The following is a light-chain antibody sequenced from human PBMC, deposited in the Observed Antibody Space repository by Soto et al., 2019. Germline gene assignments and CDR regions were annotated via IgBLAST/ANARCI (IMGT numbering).Light chain of an antibody. CDR1: SSDVGGYNY. J-gene: IGLJ1*01. CDR2: DVS. V-gene: IGLV2-14*01. CDR3: TSYTSSNTHV. Sequence: QSALTQPASVSGSPGQSITISCTGTSSDVGGYNYVSWLQQHPGKVPKLIIYDVSSRPSGVSNRFSGYKSGNTASLTISGLQAEDEADYYCTSYTSSNTHVFGGGTKVTVL.